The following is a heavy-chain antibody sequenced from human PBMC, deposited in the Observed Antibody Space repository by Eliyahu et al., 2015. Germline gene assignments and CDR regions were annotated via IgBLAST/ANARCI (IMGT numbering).Heavy chain of an antibody. CDR2: VTQGGGT. J-gene: IGHJ6*02. CDR3: ASAFKSFGYGHNDPTALMHHYGMDV. Sequence: QVQIQQWGAGLLKSSETLSLTCGVFGGSSSEYSWXWXRXSPEKGLEWIGDVTQGGGTNVNPSLKSRVTLSVAMSSNHFSLKLTSVTAADTAIYYCASAFKSFGYGHNDPTALMHHYGMDVWGQGTRVTVSS. CDR1: GGSSSEYS. D-gene: IGHD5-24*01. V-gene: IGHV4-34*02.